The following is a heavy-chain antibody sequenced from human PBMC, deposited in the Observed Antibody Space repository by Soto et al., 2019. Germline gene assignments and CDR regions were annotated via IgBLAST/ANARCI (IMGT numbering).Heavy chain of an antibody. CDR1: GFTVSSYG. CDR2: VSYDGSNK. D-gene: IGHD2-15*01. J-gene: IGHJ4*02. Sequence: PGESLRISSAASGFTVSSYGMHWVRQAPGKGLEWVALVSYDGSNKNYAASVKGRFAISRDNSKNTLYLQMNMLRTEDAAVYYCAKDLGYCSGGSCYSEGYFDSWGQGALVTVSS. V-gene: IGHV3-30*18. CDR3: AKDLGYCSGGSCYSEGYFDS.